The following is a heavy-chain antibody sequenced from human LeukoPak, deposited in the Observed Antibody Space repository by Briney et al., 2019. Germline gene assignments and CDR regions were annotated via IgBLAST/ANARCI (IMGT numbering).Heavy chain of an antibody. Sequence: KSSETLSFTASGYCFSSHGISWVRLRQPPGKGLEWIGYIYYSGSTNYNPSLKSRVTISVGTSKNHCSLKLSSVTASDTAVYYCARQCTAPTNCQHWGQSTLVTVSS. V-gene: IGHV4-59*08. CDR3: ARQCTAPTNCQH. CDR2: IYYSGST. J-gene: IGHJ1*01. CDR1: CFSSHGIS.